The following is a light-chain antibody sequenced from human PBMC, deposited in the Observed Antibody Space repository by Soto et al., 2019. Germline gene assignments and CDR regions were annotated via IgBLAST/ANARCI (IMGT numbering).Light chain of an antibody. J-gene: IGKJ1*01. CDR2: GAS. CDR3: QQYGSSPAT. Sequence: EIVLTQSPGTLSLSPGERATISCRASQSVSSSYLAWYQQKPGQAPRLLIYGASSRATGISDRFSGSGSGTDFTLTISRLEPEDFAVYYCQQYGSSPATFGQGTKVDIK. CDR1: QSVSSSY. V-gene: IGKV3-20*01.